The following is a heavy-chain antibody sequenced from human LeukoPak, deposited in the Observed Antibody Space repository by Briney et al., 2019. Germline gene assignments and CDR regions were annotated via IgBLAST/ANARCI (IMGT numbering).Heavy chain of an antibody. V-gene: IGHV3-23*01. CDR1: GFSFSNYA. CDR3: VKWGYCSSTSCYASDFQH. Sequence: GGSLRLSCAASGFSFSNYAMTWVRQAPGKGLEWVSGISASGGSTYYTDSVKGRFTISGDNSKNTLYLQMNSLRAEDTAVYYCVKWGYCSSTSCYASDFQHWGQGTLVTVSS. D-gene: IGHD2-2*01. J-gene: IGHJ1*01. CDR2: ISASGGST.